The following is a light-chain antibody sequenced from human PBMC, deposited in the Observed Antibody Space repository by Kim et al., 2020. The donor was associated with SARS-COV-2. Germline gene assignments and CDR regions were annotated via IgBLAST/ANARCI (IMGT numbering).Light chain of an antibody. V-gene: IGLV2-11*01. Sequence: QSFTISCTGTSSDVGGYKYVSWYQQHPGKAPKLMIYDVSKRPSGVPDRFSGSKSGNTASLTISGLQAEDEADYYCCSYAGSYTNYVFGTGTKVTVL. CDR3: CSYAGSYTNYV. CDR2: DVS. CDR1: SSDVGGYKY. J-gene: IGLJ1*01.